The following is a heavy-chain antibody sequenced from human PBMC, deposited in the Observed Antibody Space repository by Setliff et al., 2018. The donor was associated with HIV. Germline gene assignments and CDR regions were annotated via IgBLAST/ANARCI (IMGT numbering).Heavy chain of an antibody. CDR3: ARVSCSSWYSIPLYYYYSMDV. CDR2: MQHSGRT. J-gene: IGHJ6*03. D-gene: IGHD6-13*01. Sequence: PSETLSLTCAVYGGSFSGYCWSWIRQPPGKGLEWIGEMQHSGRTNYNPSLRSRVTTSVDTSKSRFSLKLSSVTAADTAVYYCARVSCSSWYSIPLYYYYSMDVWGKGTTVTVSS. V-gene: IGHV4-34*01. CDR1: GGSFSGYC.